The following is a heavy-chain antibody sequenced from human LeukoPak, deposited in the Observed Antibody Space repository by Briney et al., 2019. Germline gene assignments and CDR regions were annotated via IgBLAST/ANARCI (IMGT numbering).Heavy chain of an antibody. CDR1: GYTFTSYG. D-gene: IGHD4-17*01. CDR2: ISAYNGNT. Sequence: PRASVKVSCKASGYTFTSYGISWVRQAPGQGLEWMGWISAYNGNTNYAQKLQGRVTMTTDTSTSTAYMELRSLRSDDTAVYYCARDLPDYGDYRFMNAFDIWGQGTMVTVSS. CDR3: ARDLPDYGDYRFMNAFDI. J-gene: IGHJ3*02. V-gene: IGHV1-18*01.